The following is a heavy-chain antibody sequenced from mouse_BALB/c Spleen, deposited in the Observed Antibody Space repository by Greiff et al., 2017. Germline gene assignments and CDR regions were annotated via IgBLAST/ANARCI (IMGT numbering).Heavy chain of an antibody. CDR2: ISSGSSTI. J-gene: IGHJ4*01. Sequence: EVQVVESGGGLVQPGGSRKLSCAASGFTFSSFGMHWVRQAPEKGLEWVAYISSGSSTIYYADTVKGRFTISRDNPKNTLFLQMTSLRSEDTAMYYCARAGLITTRNAMDYWGQGTSVTVSS. CDR1: GFTFSSFG. V-gene: IGHV5-17*02. D-gene: IGHD2-4*01. CDR3: ARAGLITTRNAMDY.